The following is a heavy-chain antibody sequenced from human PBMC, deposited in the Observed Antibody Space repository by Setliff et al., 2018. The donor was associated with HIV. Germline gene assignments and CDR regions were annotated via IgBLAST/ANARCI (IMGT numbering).Heavy chain of an antibody. D-gene: IGHD4-4*01. CDR2: IIPAFGRA. CDR1: GDTLSIHP. V-gene: IGHV1-69*05. CDR3: AREGLLVTKVGGAHWYHGMDV. Sequence: SVKVSCKASGDTLSIHPISWVRQAPGRGLDWMGGIIPAFGRANYAQKFQGRVTITTDESTTTVFMELTGLRSEDTAVYYCAREGLLVTKVGGAHWYHGMDVWGQGTTVTVSS. J-gene: IGHJ6*02.